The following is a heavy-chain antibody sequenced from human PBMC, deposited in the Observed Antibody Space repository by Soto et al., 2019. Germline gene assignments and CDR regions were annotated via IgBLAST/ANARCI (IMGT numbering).Heavy chain of an antibody. Sequence: SETLSLTCTVSGGSISSYYWSWIRQPPGKGLEWIGYIYYSGSTNYNPSLKSRVTISVDTSKNQFSLKLSSVTAADTAVYYCARVRGNYYGSGSSCFDYWGQGTLVTVSS. CDR3: ARVRGNYYGSGSSCFDY. CDR2: IYYSGST. J-gene: IGHJ4*02. D-gene: IGHD3-10*01. V-gene: IGHV4-59*01. CDR1: GGSISSYY.